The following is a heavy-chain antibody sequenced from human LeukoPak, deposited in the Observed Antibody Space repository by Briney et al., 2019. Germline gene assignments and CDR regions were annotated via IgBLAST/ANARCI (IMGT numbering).Heavy chain of an antibody. D-gene: IGHD1-1*01. CDR2: IKQDGSDK. CDR1: GFTFSSDW. CDR3: ARGVPTGIDYFDY. V-gene: IGHV3-7*04. Sequence: PGGSLRLSCAASGFTFSSDWMTWVRQAPGKGLEWVANIKQDGSDKYYVDSVKGRFIISRDNSKNSLYLQMNSLRAEDTALYYCARGVPTGIDYFDYWGQGTLVTVSS. J-gene: IGHJ4*02.